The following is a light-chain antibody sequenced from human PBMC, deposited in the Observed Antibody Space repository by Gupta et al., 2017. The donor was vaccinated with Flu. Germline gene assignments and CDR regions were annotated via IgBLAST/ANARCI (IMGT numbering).Light chain of an antibody. CDR1: QSVSSSY. V-gene: IGKV3-20*01. CDR2: GAS. Sequence: EIVLTQSPGTLSLSPGERSTLSCRASQSVSSSYLAWYQQKPGQAPRLLIYGASSRATGIPDRFSGSGSGTEFTLTISRREPEDFAVYYCQQKSSSPFIFGQGTKLDIK. CDR3: QQKSSSPFI. J-gene: IGKJ2*01.